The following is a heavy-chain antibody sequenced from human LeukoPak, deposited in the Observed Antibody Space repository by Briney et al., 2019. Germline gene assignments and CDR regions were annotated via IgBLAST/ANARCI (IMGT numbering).Heavy chain of an antibody. J-gene: IGHJ4*02. CDR3: AGSQQLVHGGPSDY. CDR1: GGTFSSYA. CDR2: IIPIFGTA. D-gene: IGHD6-13*01. Sequence: ASVKVSCKASGGTFSSYAISWVRQAPGQGLEWMGGIIPIFGTANYAQKFQGRVTITADEPTSTAYMELSSLRSEDTAVYYCAGSQQLVHGGPSDYWGQGTLVTVSS. V-gene: IGHV1-69*01.